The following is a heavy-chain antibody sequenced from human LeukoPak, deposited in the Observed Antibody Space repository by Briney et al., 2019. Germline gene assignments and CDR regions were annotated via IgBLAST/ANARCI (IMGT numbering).Heavy chain of an antibody. J-gene: IGHJ3*02. D-gene: IGHD4-17*01. V-gene: IGHV3-48*03. Sequence: GGSLRLSCAASGFTFSSYEMNWVRQAPGKGLEWVSYISSSHSTIYYADSVKGRFTISRDNAKNSLYLQMNSLSAEDTAVYYCAREVPTGQAFDIWGQGTMVTVSS. CDR2: ISSSHSTI. CDR3: AREVPTGQAFDI. CDR1: GFTFSSYE.